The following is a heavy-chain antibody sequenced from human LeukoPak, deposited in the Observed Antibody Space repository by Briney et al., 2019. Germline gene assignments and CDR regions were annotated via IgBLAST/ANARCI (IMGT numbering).Heavy chain of an antibody. D-gene: IGHD3-10*01. CDR3: AKSTGLYFYGVDV. J-gene: IGHJ6*02. V-gene: IGHV3-9*01. CDR1: GFTFDDYA. Sequence: PGGSLRLSCAASGFTFDDYAMHWVRQAPGKGLEWVSGISWNSGSIGYADSVKGRFTLSRDNAKNSLYLQMNSLRTEDTALYYCAKSTGLYFYGVDVWGQGTTVTVSS. CDR2: ISWNSGSI.